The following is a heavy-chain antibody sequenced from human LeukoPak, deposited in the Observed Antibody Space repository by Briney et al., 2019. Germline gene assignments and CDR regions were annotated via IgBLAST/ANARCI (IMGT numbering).Heavy chain of an antibody. CDR2: IYYSGST. V-gene: IGHV4-39*07. J-gene: IGHJ6*03. CDR1: GGSISSYY. CDR3: AKGWLSDGWINYYYYYMDV. D-gene: IGHD5-12*01. Sequence: KPSETLSLTCTVSGGSISSYYWGWIRQPPGKGLEWIGSIYYSGSTYYNPSLKSRVTISVDTSKNQFSLKLSSVTAADTAVYYCAKGWLSDGWINYYYYYMDVWGKGTTVTISS.